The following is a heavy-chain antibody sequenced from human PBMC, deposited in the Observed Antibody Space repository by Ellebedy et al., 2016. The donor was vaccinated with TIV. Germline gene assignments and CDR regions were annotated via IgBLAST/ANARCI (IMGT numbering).Heavy chain of an antibody. CDR2: INGNAVST. CDR3: ARVVPRGHYFGMDV. J-gene: IGHJ6*02. CDR1: GFTFSSYA. V-gene: IGHV3-23*01. Sequence: PGGSLRLSCAASGFTFSSYAMSWVRQAPGQGLEWVSGINGNAVSTAYADSVKGRFTISRDNSKNTLYLQMNSLRAEDTAVYYCARVVPRGHYFGMDVWGQGTTVTVSS. D-gene: IGHD3-10*01.